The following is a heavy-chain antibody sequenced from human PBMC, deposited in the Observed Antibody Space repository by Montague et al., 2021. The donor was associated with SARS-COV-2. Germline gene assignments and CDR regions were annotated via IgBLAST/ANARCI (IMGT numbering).Heavy chain of an antibody. CDR1: GGSISSSSYY. CDR2: VHYSGRP. D-gene: IGHD1-1*01. Sequence: SETLSLTCTVSGGSISSSSYYRGWIRQPPGKGLEWIGSVHYSGRPYYNPSLKSRVTIYVDTSKNQLSLKLSSVTAADTAVYYCTRHVHMTWPEPSPGFDYWGQGTLVTVSS. V-gene: IGHV4-39*01. J-gene: IGHJ4*02. CDR3: TRHVHMTWPEPSPGFDY.